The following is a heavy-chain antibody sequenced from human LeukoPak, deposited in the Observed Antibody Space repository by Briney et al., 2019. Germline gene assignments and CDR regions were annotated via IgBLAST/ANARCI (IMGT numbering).Heavy chain of an antibody. D-gene: IGHD2-21*01. Sequence: GGSLRLSCAASGFTFGSYGMHWVRQAPGKGLEWVAFIWYDGSNEYYADSVRGRFTIYRDNSRDTLFLQMNSLRAEDTAAYYCARAIDKSVGIDYWGQGTLVTVSS. CDR1: GFTFGSYG. J-gene: IGHJ4*02. CDR3: ARAIDKSVGIDY. V-gene: IGHV3-33*01. CDR2: IWYDGSNE.